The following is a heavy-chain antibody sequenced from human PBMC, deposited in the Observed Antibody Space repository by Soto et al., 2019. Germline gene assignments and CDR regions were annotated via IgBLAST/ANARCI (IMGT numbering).Heavy chain of an antibody. CDR1: GYTFSGYS. J-gene: IGHJ4*02. V-gene: IGHV1-69*13. CDR3: ARGGPGIAVAEYYFEY. CDR2: IIPIFGTA. Sequence: SVKVSCKASGYTFSGYSITWVRQASGQGLEWMGGIIPIFGTANYAQKFQGRITITADESTSAAYMELSSLRYEDTAVSYCARGGPGIAVAEYYFEYWGQGTRVSVSS. D-gene: IGHD6-19*01.